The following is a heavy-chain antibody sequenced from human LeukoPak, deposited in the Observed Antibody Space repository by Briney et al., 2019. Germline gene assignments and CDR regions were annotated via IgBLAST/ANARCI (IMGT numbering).Heavy chain of an antibody. J-gene: IGHJ4*02. CDR3: TTDPELALIGY. CDR2: IKSKTDGGTT. V-gene: IGHV3-15*01. Sequence: VGSLRLSCADSGFTFTNAWMSWVRQAPGKGLEWIGRIKSKTDGGTTDYAAPVKGRFTISRDDSKNTLYLQMNSLKTEDTAVYYCTTDPELALIGYWGQGTLVTVSS. CDR1: GFTFTNAW.